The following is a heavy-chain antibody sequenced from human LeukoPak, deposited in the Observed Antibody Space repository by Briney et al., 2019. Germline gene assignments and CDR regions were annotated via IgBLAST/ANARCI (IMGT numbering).Heavy chain of an antibody. Sequence: GGSLRLSCAASGFTVSSNYMSWVRQAPGKGLEWVSVIYSGASTYYADSVKGRFTISRHNSNNTLYLQMNSLRAEDTAVYYCARYDSGTGLLDYWGQGTLLTVSS. J-gene: IGHJ4*02. CDR3: ARYDSGTGLLDY. D-gene: IGHD3-10*01. CDR1: GFTVSSNY. CDR2: IYSGAST. V-gene: IGHV3-53*04.